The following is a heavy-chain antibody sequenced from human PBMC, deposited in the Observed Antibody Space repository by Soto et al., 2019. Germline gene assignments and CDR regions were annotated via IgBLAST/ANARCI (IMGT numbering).Heavy chain of an antibody. CDR3: AKDISSIAAQTPDY. J-gene: IGHJ4*02. CDR1: GFTFSSYG. Sequence: PGGSLRLSCAASGFTFSSYGMHWVRQAPGKGLEWVAVISYDGSNKYYADSVKGRFTISRDNSKNTLYLQMNSLRAEDTAVYYCAKDISSIAAQTPDYWGQGTLVTVSS. D-gene: IGHD6-6*01. CDR2: ISYDGSNK. V-gene: IGHV3-30*18.